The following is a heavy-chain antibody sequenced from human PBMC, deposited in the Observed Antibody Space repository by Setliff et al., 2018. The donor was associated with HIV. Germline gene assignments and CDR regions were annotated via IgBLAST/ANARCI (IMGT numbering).Heavy chain of an antibody. V-gene: IGHV3-48*04. CDR2: IGGHGSII. Sequence: GGSLRLSCAAFGFTFSSYGMSWVRQAPGKGLEWISFIGGHGSIIHYADSVKGRFTISRDNAKNSVYLQMHSLRVEDTAVYYCAAVPWGHSSLIIDHWGQGTPVTVSS. CDR1: GFTFSSYG. D-gene: IGHD3-16*01. CDR3: AAVPWGHSSLIIDH. J-gene: IGHJ4*02.